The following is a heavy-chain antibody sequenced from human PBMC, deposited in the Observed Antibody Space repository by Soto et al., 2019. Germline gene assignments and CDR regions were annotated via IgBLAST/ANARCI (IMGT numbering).Heavy chain of an antibody. CDR2: ISSYNGNT. Sequence: ASVKVSCKAAGYTFISYGISWVRQAPGQGLEWMGWISSYNGNTNYAQKLKGRVTMTTDTSTTTAYMELRSLTSDDTAVYYCARDRPTSSIRARDYYYAMDFWGQGTTVTVSS. V-gene: IGHV1-18*01. D-gene: IGHD6-6*01. J-gene: IGHJ6*02. CDR1: GYTFISYG. CDR3: ARDRPTSSIRARDYYYAMDF.